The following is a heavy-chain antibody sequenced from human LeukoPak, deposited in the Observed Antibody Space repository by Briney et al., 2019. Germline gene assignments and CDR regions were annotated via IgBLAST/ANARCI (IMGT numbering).Heavy chain of an antibody. CDR2: INTDGSST. CDR3: ASGGLVHWLEDY. D-gene: IGHD6-19*01. CDR1: GFTFSNYW. J-gene: IGHJ4*02. Sequence: PGGSLRLSCAASGFTFSNYWMHWVRHAPGKGLVWVSRINTDGSSTSYVDSVKGRFTISRDNAKNSLFLQMNSLRADDTAVYYCASGGLVHWLEDYWGRGTLVTVSS. V-gene: IGHV3-74*01.